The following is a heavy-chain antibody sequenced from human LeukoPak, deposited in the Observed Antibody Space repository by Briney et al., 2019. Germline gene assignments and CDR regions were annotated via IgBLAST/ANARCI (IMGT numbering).Heavy chain of an antibody. CDR1: GFAFDEHG. D-gene: IGHD2-2*01. CDR2: INWSGGST. Sequence: PGGSLRLSCTASGFAFDEHGMSWVRQVPGKGREWVSGINWSGGSTGYADPLRGRFTISRDNAKISLYLQMDSLRAEDTALYYCARAPITSPLYFDYWGQGTLVTVSS. J-gene: IGHJ4*02. V-gene: IGHV3-20*04. CDR3: ARAPITSPLYFDY.